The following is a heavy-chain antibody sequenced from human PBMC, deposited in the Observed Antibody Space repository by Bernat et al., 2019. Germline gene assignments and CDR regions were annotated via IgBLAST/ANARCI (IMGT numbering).Heavy chain of an antibody. D-gene: IGHD6-6*01. V-gene: IGHV1-18*01. CDR3: VRQRYSSSSCPDY. J-gene: IGHJ4*02. CDR2: ISGYNGNT. Sequence: QAQLVQSGADVKKPGASVKVSCRASGYTFSNYGISWVRQAPGQGPEWMGWISGYNGNTNYAQKFQGRVTMTTDTSTSTAYMEVRSLRSDDTAVYYCVRQRYSSSSCPDYWGPGTLVTVSS. CDR1: GYTFSNYG.